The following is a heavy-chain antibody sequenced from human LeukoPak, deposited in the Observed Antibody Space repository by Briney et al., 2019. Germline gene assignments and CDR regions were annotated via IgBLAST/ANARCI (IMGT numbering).Heavy chain of an antibody. Sequence: PSETLSLTCTVSGGSISSSTYYWGWIRQPPGKGLEWIGSIFYSRSTYNNPSLKSRVTISVDTSKNQFSLKLSSVTAADTAMYYCARLDPQHIVVVTASRGHAFDIWGQGTMVTVSS. CDR3: ARLDPQHIVVVTASRGHAFDI. CDR1: GGSISSSTYY. CDR2: IFYSRST. J-gene: IGHJ3*02. D-gene: IGHD2-21*02. V-gene: IGHV4-39*01.